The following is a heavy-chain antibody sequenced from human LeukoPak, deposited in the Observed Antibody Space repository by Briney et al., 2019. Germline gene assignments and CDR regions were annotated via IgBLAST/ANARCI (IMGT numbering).Heavy chain of an antibody. V-gene: IGHV4-38-2*02. CDR2: IYHSGST. J-gene: IGHJ3*02. Sequence: PSETLSLTCTVSGYSISSGYYWGWIRQPPGKGLEWIGSIYHSGSTYYNPSLKSRVTISVDTSKNQFSLKLSSVTAADTAVYYCARALNYGSIPFDIWGQGTMVTVSS. D-gene: IGHD3-10*01. CDR1: GYSISSGYY. CDR3: ARALNYGSIPFDI.